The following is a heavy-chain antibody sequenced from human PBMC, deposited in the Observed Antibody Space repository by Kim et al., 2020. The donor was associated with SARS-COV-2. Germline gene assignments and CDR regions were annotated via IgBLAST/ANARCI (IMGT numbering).Heavy chain of an antibody. D-gene: IGHD3-9*01. CDR2: INSDGSST. CDR3: ARDLGYYDILTGYRPDAFDI. V-gene: IGHV3-74*01. Sequence: GGSLRLSCAASGFSFNRHVMHWVRQAPGKGLVWVSRINSDGSSTSYADSVKGRFTISRDNAENTLYLQMNSLRAEDTAVYYCARDLGYYDILTGYRPDAFDIWGQGTMVTVSS. CDR1: GFSFNRHV. J-gene: IGHJ3*02.